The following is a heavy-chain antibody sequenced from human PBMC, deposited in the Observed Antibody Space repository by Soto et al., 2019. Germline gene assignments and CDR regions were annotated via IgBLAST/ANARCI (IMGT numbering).Heavy chain of an antibody. V-gene: IGHV3-23*01. CDR2: ISGSGGST. D-gene: IGHD3-22*01. CDR1: GFTFSSYA. J-gene: IGHJ6*02. CDR3: AKDIYDSSGYYPHYYYYYGMDV. Sequence: GGSLRLSCAASGFTFSSYAMSWVRQAPGKGLEWVSAISGSGGSTYYADSVKGRFTISRDNSKNTLYLQMSSLRAEDTAVYYCAKDIYDSSGYYPHYYYYYGMDVWGQGTTVTVPS.